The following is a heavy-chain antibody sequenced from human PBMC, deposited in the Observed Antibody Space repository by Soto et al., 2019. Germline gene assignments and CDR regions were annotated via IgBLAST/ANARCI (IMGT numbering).Heavy chain of an antibody. CDR3: ARAVAVPADFVY. D-gene: IGHD6-19*01. Sequence: QVQLVQSGAEEKKPGASVKVSCKASGYTFTGYAMHWVRQAPGQRLEWMGWINADNGDTKYSQKFQGRVTITRDTSASTANRGLSTQRTEDTAVSSCARAVAVPADFVYWGQGTIVTVSS. V-gene: IGHV1-3*05. CDR1: GYTFTGYA. CDR2: INADNGDT. J-gene: IGHJ4*02.